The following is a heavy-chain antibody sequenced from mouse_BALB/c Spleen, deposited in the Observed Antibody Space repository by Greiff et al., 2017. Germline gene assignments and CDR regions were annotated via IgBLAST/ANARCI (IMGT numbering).Heavy chain of an antibody. CDR2: ISSGGST. CDR3: ARGLWYHDY. V-gene: IGHV5-6-5*01. J-gene: IGHJ2*01. CDR1: GFTFSSYA. D-gene: IGHD2-1*01. Sequence: EVKLQESGGGLVKPGGSLKLSCAASGFTFSSYAMSWVRQIPEKRLEWVASISSGGSTYYPDSVKGRFTISRDNARNILYLQMSSLRAEDTAMYYCARGLWYHDYWGQGTTLTVSS.